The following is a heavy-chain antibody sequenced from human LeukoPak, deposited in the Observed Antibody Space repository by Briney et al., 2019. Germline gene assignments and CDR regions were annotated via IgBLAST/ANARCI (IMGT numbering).Heavy chain of an antibody. D-gene: IGHD4-23*01. CDR3: ARGIYGGNSGYYFDY. CDR2: IYYSGST. V-gene: IGHV4-30-4*01. Sequence: PSQTLSLTCIVSGGSISSGDYYRSWIRQPPGKGLEWIGYIYYSGSTYYNPSLKSRVTISVDTSKKQFSLKLSSVTAADTAVYYCARGIYGGNSGYYFDYWGQGTLVTVSS. J-gene: IGHJ4*02. CDR1: GGSISSGDYY.